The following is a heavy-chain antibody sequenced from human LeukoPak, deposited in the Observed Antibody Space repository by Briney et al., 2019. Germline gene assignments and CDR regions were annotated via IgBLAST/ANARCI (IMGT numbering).Heavy chain of an antibody. V-gene: IGHV5-10-1*01. CDR3: ARYYSYDSSGYYFYYYGMDV. CDR1: GYSFTTYW. Sequence: GESLKISCQGSGYSFTTYWINWVRQMPGKGLEWMGRIDPSDSYTNYSPSFQGHVTISADKSISTAYLQWSSLKASDTAMYYCARYYSYDSSGYYFYYYGMDVWGQGTTVTVSS. D-gene: IGHD3-22*01. J-gene: IGHJ6*02. CDR2: IDPSDSYT.